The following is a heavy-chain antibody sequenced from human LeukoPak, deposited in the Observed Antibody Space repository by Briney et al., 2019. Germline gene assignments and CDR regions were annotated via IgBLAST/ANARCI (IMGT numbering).Heavy chain of an antibody. CDR3: ARGGVTYKIAGP. CDR1: GGSITRYY. V-gene: IGHV4-59*01. J-gene: IGHJ5*02. Sequence: SETLSLTCTVSGGSITRYYGSWIRQPPGKGLEWIGYIYYSGSTNYNPPLKSRVTISVDTSKNQFSLKLSSVTAADTAVYYCARGGVTYKIAGPWGQGALVTVSS. D-gene: IGHD3-10*01. CDR2: IYYSGST.